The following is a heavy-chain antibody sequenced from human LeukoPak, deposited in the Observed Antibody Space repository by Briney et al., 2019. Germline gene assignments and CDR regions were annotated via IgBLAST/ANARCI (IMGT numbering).Heavy chain of an antibody. V-gene: IGHV3-7*05. CDR3: VRGGWKNVDY. J-gene: IGHJ4*02. Sequence: GESLRLSCEVSGFTFSLYWMSWVRQAPGKGLEWVANVKHDGSEKYYVDSVKGRFTISRDNAKKSLYLQMNSLRAEDTAVYYCVRGGWKNVDYWGQGTLATVSS. D-gene: IGHD1/OR15-1a*01. CDR1: GFTFSLYW. CDR2: VKHDGSEK.